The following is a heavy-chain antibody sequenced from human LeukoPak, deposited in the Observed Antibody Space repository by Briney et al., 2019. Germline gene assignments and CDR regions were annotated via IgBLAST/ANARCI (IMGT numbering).Heavy chain of an antibody. CDR1: GFSSSTYG. V-gene: IGHV3-30*18. J-gene: IGHJ4*02. CDR3: AKVPGDGRPGY. CDR2: ISDDGSDK. Sequence: GGSLRLSCAASGFSSSTYGLNWVRQAPGKGLEWVAVISDDGSDKYYADSVKGRFTISRDNSKNTVYLQMTSLRPEDTALYYCAKVPGDGRPGYWGQGIMVTVSS. D-gene: IGHD2-21*01.